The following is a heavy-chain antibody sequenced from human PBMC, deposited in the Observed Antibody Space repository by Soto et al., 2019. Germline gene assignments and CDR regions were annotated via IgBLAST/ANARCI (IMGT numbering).Heavy chain of an antibody. D-gene: IGHD5-12*01. CDR2: INHSGST. V-gene: IGHV4-34*01. J-gene: IGHJ4*02. CDR3: ARGTRNGGYGVDYFDY. Sequence: QVQLQQWGAGLLKPSETLSLTCAVYGGSFSGYYWSWISQPPGKGLEWIGEINHSGSTNYNPSLKSRVTISVETSKYQFSLKLSSVTAADTAVYYCARGTRNGGYGVDYFDYWGQGTLVTVSS. CDR1: GGSFSGYY.